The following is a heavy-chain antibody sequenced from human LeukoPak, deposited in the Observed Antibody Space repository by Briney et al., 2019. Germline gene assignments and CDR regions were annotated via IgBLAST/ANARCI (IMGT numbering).Heavy chain of an antibody. CDR1: GGSITTYY. V-gene: IGHV4-59*08. CDR2: IYYTGST. Sequence: PSETLSLTCTVPGGSITTYYWSWIRQPPGKGLEWIAYIYYTGSTNYNPSLKSRVTISVDTSKNQFSLKLSSVTAADTAVYYCARQASSTWYYYWDQGTLVTVSS. J-gene: IGHJ4*02. CDR3: ARQASSTWYYY. D-gene: IGHD6-13*01.